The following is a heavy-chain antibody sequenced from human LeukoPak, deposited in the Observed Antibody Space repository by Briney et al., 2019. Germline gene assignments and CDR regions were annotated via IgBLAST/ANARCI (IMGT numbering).Heavy chain of an antibody. CDR3: ARDHDNSSWYIPPSLDY. CDR1: GGSISSYY. CDR2: IYYSGST. V-gene: IGHV4-59*01. D-gene: IGHD6-13*01. Sequence: PSETLSLTCTVSGGSISSYYWSWIRQPAGKGLEWIGYIYYSGSTNYNPSLKSRVTISVDTSKNQFSLKLSSVTAADTAVYYCARDHDNSSWYIPPSLDYWGQGTLVTVSS. J-gene: IGHJ4*02.